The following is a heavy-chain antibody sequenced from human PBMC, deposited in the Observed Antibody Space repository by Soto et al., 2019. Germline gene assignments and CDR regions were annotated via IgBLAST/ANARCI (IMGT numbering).Heavy chain of an antibody. J-gene: IGHJ4*01. D-gene: IGHD3-3*01. CDR2: IVVGSGNT. Sequence: SVKVSCKASGFTFTNFAVQWVRQARGQRLEWMGWIVVGSGNTNYAQKFQERVTIIRDMSTSTVYMELSSLRSEDTAVSYCAADNDFWSGHYNFDYWG. CDR1: GFTFTNFA. CDR3: AADNDFWSGHYNFDY. V-gene: IGHV1-58*01.